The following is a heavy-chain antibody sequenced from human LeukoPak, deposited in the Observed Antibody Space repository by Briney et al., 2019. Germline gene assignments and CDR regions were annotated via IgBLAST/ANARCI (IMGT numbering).Heavy chain of an antibody. V-gene: IGHV3-74*01. CDR1: GFTFSDYW. Sequence: GGSLRLSCAASGFTFSDYWMHWVRQAPGKGLVWVSRINTDGSSTSYADSVKGRFTISRDNAKNTLYLQVNSLRAEDTAVYYCARAPMVRGNLFDYWGQGTLVTVSS. CDR3: ARAPMVRGNLFDY. CDR2: INTDGSST. J-gene: IGHJ4*02. D-gene: IGHD3-10*01.